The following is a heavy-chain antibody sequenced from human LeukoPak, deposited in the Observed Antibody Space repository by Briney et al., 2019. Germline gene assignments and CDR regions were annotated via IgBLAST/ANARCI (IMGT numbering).Heavy chain of an antibody. J-gene: IGHJ4*02. Sequence: ASVKVSCTASGYTFTSYYMHWVRQAPGQELEWMGIINPSGGSTSYAQKFQGRVTMTRDTSTSTVYMELSSLRSEDTAVYYCARTSPHYYDSSGYLVYWGQGTLVTVSS. CDR2: INPSGGST. CDR1: GYTFTSYY. D-gene: IGHD3-22*01. CDR3: ARTSPHYYDSSGYLVY. V-gene: IGHV1-46*01.